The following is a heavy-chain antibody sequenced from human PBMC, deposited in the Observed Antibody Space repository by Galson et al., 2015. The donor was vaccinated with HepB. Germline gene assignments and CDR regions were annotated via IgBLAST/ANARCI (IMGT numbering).Heavy chain of an antibody. V-gene: IGHV5-51*01. CDR1: GYSFTSYW. CDR2: IYPGDSDT. J-gene: IGHJ6*02. CDR3: ARRGIAAAGTSNYYYYYGMDV. D-gene: IGHD6-13*01. Sequence: QSGAEVKKPGESLKISCKGSGYSFTSYWIGWVRQMPGKGLEWMGIIYPGDSDTRYSPSFQGQVTISADKSISTAYLQWSSLKASDTAMYYCARRGIAAAGTSNYYYYYGMDVWGQGTTVTVSS.